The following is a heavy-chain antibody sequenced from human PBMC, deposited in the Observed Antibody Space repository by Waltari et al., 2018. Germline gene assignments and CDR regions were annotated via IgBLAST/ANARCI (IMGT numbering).Heavy chain of an antibody. Sequence: QLQLRQSGPGLVKPSDSLSLTCAVSGASVTSDFLWNWVRQPPGKGLEWIGQIRGDGRTNYNPSLESRVTVSMDTLNNQCSLKVSSVTAADTAVYYCARDRGRGLYLDSWGQGTLVTVS. D-gene: IGHD2-15*01. CDR2: IRGDGRT. CDR1: GASVTSDFL. V-gene: IGHV4-4*02. J-gene: IGHJ4*02. CDR3: ARDRGRGLYLDS.